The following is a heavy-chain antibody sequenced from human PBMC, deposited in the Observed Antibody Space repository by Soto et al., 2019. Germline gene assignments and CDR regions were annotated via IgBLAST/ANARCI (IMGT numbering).Heavy chain of an antibody. CDR3: ARESYCSSTSCYWPDAFDI. Sequence: HPGGSLRLSCAASGFTFSSYAMHWVRQAPGKGLERVAVISYDGSNKYYADSVKGRFTISRDNSKNTLYLQMNSLRAEDTAVYYCARESYCSSTSCYWPDAFDIWGQGTMVTVSS. CDR1: GFTFSSYA. V-gene: IGHV3-30-3*01. D-gene: IGHD2-2*01. CDR2: ISYDGSNK. J-gene: IGHJ3*02.